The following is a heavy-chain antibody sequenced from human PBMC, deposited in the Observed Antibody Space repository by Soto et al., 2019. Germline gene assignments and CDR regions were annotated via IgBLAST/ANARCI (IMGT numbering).Heavy chain of an antibody. D-gene: IGHD6-13*01. CDR2: ISAYNGNT. Sequence: ASVKVSCKASGYTFTSYGISWVRQAPGQGLEWMGWISAYNGNTNYAQKLQGRVTMTTDTSTSTAYMELRSLRSDDTAVYYCARRLDPLPGYSSSSNWFDPWGQGTLVTVSS. CDR3: ARRLDPLPGYSSSSNWFDP. J-gene: IGHJ5*02. CDR1: GYTFTSYG. V-gene: IGHV1-18*01.